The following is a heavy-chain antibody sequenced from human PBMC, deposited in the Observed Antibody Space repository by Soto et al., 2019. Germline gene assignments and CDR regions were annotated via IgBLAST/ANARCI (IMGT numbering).Heavy chain of an antibody. CDR1: GGSISSYY. Sequence: SETLSLTCTVSGGSISSYYWSWIRQPAGKGLEWIGRIYTSGGTNYNPSLKSRVTMSVDTSKNQFSLKLSSVTAADTAVYYCARTSSYDFWSGYYTNWFDPWGQGTLVTVSS. J-gene: IGHJ5*02. V-gene: IGHV4-4*07. D-gene: IGHD3-3*01. CDR3: ARTSSYDFWSGYYTNWFDP. CDR2: IYTSGGT.